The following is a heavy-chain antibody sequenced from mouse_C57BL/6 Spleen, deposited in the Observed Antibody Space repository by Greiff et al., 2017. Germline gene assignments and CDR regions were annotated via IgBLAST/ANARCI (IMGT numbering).Heavy chain of an antibody. D-gene: IGHD1-1*01. CDR3: ARGIYYGSSYDFDY. J-gene: IGHJ2*01. CDR2: IYPSDSET. CDR1: GYTFTSYW. V-gene: IGHV1-61*01. Sequence: QVQLQQPGAELVRPGSSVKLSCKASGYTFTSYWMDWVKQRPGQGLEGIGNIYPSDSETHYNQKFKDKATLTVDKSSSTAYMQLSSLTSEDSAVYYCARGIYYGSSYDFDYWGQGTTLTVSS.